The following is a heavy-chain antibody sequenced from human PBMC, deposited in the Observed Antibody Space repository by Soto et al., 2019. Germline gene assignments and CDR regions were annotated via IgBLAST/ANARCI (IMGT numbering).Heavy chain of an antibody. CDR2: ISGSGGST. Sequence: EVQLLESGGGLVQPGGSLRLSCAASGFTFSSYAMSWVRQAPGKGLEWVSAISGSGGSTYYADSVKGRFTISRDNSKNTLYLQMNSLKAEDTAVYYCAKTSSSSVYYYYYMDVWGKGTTVTVSS. CDR1: GFTFSSYA. V-gene: IGHV3-23*01. CDR3: AKTSSSSVYYYYYMDV. D-gene: IGHD6-6*01. J-gene: IGHJ6*03.